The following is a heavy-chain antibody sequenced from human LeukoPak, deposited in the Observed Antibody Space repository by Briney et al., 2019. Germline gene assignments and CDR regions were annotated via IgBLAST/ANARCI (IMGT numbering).Heavy chain of an antibody. D-gene: IGHD1-26*01. CDR3: ARGLDGSSTVAFDI. Sequence: EASVKVSCKASGGTFSSYAISWVRQAPGQGLEWMGGIIPIFGTANYAQKFQGRVTITTDESTSTAYKELSSLRSEDTAVYYCARGLDGSSTVAFDIWGQGTMVTVSS. CDR1: GGTFSSYA. V-gene: IGHV1-69*05. CDR2: IIPIFGTA. J-gene: IGHJ3*02.